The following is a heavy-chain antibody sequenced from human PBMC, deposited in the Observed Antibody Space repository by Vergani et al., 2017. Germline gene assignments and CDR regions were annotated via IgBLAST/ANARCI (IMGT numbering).Heavy chain of an antibody. Sequence: QVQLVESGGGVVQPGRSLRLSCAASGFIFSSYGMHWVRQAPGKGLEWVAVIWYDGSNKYYADSVKGRFTISRDNSKNTLYLQMNSLRAEDTAVYYCARDAALELYYYYMDVWGKGTTVTVSS. J-gene: IGHJ6*03. CDR1: GFIFSSYG. CDR3: ARDAALELYYYYMDV. V-gene: IGHV3-33*01. CDR2: IWYDGSNK. D-gene: IGHD1-7*01.